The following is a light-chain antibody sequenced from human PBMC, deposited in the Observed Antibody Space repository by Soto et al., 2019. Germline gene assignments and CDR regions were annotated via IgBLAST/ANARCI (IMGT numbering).Light chain of an antibody. CDR3: QQYGSSLLT. Sequence: EIVLTQSPGTLSLSPGERATLACRASQSVSSSYLAWYQQNPGQAPRLRIYGASSRATGIPDRFSGSGSGTDVTLTISRLEPEECAVYYCQQYGSSLLTFGQGTKVEIK. V-gene: IGKV3-20*01. CDR2: GAS. CDR1: QSVSSSY. J-gene: IGKJ1*01.